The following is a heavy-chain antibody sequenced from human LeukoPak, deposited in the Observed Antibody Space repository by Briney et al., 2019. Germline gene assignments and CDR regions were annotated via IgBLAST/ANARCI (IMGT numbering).Heavy chain of an antibody. Sequence: SETLSLTCTVSGGSISSGDYYWSWIRQPPGKGLEWLGYIYYSGSTYYNPSLKSRVTISVDTSKNQFSLKLSSVTAADTAVYYCARGGNVVVPAAIQHWGQGTLVTVSS. D-gene: IGHD2-2*01. CDR3: ARGGNVVVPAAIQH. V-gene: IGHV4-30-4*08. CDR2: IYYSGST. J-gene: IGHJ1*01. CDR1: GGSISSGDYY.